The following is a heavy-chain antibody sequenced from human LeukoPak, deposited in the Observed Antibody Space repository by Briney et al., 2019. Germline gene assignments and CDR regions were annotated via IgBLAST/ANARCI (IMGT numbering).Heavy chain of an antibody. CDR1: GGSISSSSYY. D-gene: IGHD5-12*01. CDR2: IYYSGST. V-gene: IGHV4-39*02. CDR3: ARRRGYDHFDY. J-gene: IGHJ4*02. Sequence: SETLSLTCTVSGGSISSSSYYWGWLRQPPGKGLEWIGNIYYSGSTYYNPSLKSRVTMSVDTSKNHFSLKLSSLTAADTDVYYCARRRGYDHFDYWGQGTLVTVSS.